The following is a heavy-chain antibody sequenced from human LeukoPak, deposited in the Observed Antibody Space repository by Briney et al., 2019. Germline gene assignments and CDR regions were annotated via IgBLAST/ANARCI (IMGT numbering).Heavy chain of an antibody. CDR2: IYYSGST. CDR1: GGSISSSSYY. V-gene: IGHV4-39*07. CDR3: AREVDAAAAYNWFDP. J-gene: IGHJ5*02. Sequence: PSETLSLTCTASGGSISSSSYYWGWIRQPPGKGLEWIGSIYYSGSTYYNPSLKSRVTISVDTSKNQFSLKLSSVTAADTAVYYCAREVDAAAAYNWFDPWGQGTLVTVSS. D-gene: IGHD2-2*01.